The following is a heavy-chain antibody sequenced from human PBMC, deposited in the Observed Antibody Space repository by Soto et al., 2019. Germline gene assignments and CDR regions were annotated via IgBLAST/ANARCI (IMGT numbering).Heavy chain of an antibody. D-gene: IGHD5-18*01. CDR1: GYTFTNYY. V-gene: IGHV1-46*03. CDR3: SRDAWYSKTYRYDMDV. Sequence: QVQLVQSGAEVKKPGASVKVSCKASGYTFTNYYIHWVRQAPGQGLEWMGMINPSGGSTTYAQKFHGRVTMTRDTSTSTVFMELSSLRSEDTALYYCSRDAWYSKTYRYDMDVWGRGTTVTVSS. J-gene: IGHJ6*03. CDR2: INPSGGST.